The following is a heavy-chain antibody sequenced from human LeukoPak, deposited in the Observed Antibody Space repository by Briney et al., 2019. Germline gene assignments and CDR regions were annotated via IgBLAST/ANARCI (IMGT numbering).Heavy chain of an antibody. V-gene: IGHV3-23*01. CDR3: ARGPTYGWFDP. D-gene: IGHD4-11*01. Sequence: GGSLRLSCAASGFTFSSYAMSWVRQAPGKGMEWVSAVNGSGVVTHYATSVRGRFTISRDNAKNSLYLQMDSLRAEDTAVYYCARGPTYGWFDPWGQGTLVTVSS. J-gene: IGHJ5*02. CDR1: GFTFSSYA. CDR2: VNGSGVVT.